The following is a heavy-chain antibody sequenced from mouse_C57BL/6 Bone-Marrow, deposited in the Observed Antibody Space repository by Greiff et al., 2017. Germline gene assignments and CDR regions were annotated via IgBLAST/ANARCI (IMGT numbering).Heavy chain of an antibody. CDR1: GYAFSSYW. CDR3: ARWRYYGRGYFDV. CDR2: IYPGDGDT. J-gene: IGHJ1*03. V-gene: IGHV1-80*01. D-gene: IGHD1-1*01. Sequence: VQLQQSGAELVKPGASVKISCKASGYAFSSYWMNWVKQRPGKGLEWIGQIYPGDGDTNYNGKFKGKATLTADKSSSTAYMQLSSLTSEDSAVYFCARWRYYGRGYFDVWGTGTTVTVAS.